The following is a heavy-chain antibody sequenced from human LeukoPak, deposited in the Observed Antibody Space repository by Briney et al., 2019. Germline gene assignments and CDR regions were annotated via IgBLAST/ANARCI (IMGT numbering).Heavy chain of an antibody. CDR2: INHSGST. J-gene: IGHJ4*02. D-gene: IGHD3-10*01. Sequence: SETLSLTCAVYGGSFSGYYWSWIRQPPGKGLEWIGEINHSGSTYYNPSLKSRVTISVDTSKNQFSLKLSSVTAADTAVYYCARRAPAFAYYYGSGSYGEDYWGQGTLVTVSS. CDR1: GGSFSGYY. V-gene: IGHV4-34*01. CDR3: ARRAPAFAYYYGSGSYGEDY.